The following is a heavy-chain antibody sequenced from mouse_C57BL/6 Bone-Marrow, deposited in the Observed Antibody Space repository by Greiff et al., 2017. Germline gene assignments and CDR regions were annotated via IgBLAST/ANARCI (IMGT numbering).Heavy chain of an antibody. V-gene: IGHV1-64*01. CDR2: IHPNSGST. CDR3: ARPTVVFDY. Sequence: QAQLQQSGAELVKPGASVKLSCKASGYTFTSYWMHWVKQRPGQGLEWIGMIHPNSGSTNYNEKFKSKATLTVDKSSSTAYMQLSSLTSEDSAVYYCARPTVVFDYWGQGTTLTVSS. J-gene: IGHJ2*01. D-gene: IGHD1-1*01. CDR1: GYTFTSYW.